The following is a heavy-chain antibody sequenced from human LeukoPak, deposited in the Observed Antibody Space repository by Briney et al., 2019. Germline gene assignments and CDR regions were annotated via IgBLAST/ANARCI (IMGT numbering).Heavy chain of an antibody. CDR1: GYTFTSYA. Sequence: GASVKVSCKASGYTFTSYAMHWVRQAPGQRLEWMGWINAGNGNTKYSQKFQGRVTITRDTSASTAYMELSSLRSEDTAVYYCARPYYDILTGQPYYFDYWGQGTLVTVSS. CDR2: INAGNGNT. CDR3: ARPYYDILTGQPYYFDY. D-gene: IGHD3-9*01. V-gene: IGHV1-3*01. J-gene: IGHJ4*02.